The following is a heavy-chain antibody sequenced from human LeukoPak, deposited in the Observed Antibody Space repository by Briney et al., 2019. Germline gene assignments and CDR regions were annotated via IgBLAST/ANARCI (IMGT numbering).Heavy chain of an antibody. CDR1: GGTFSSYA. CDR2: IIPIFGTT. D-gene: IGHD6-13*01. Sequence: SVKVSCKASGGTFSSYAISWVRRAPGQGLEWMGEIIPIFGTTNYTQKFQGRVTITTDESTHTADMEMSSLRSKDTAVYSCARDRWPYSRRGVDYFDYWGQGTLVTVSS. V-gene: IGHV1-69*05. J-gene: IGHJ4*02. CDR3: ARDRWPYSRRGVDYFDY.